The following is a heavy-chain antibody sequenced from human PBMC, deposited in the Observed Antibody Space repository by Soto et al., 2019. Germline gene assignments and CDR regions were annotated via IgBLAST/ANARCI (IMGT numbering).Heavy chain of an antibody. J-gene: IGHJ4*02. Sequence: SCTLSLPCTVSGGSIRSSNYYWAWVRQPPGKGLEWIANIYYSGDTYFHPSLRSRLTVSVDTSKNQFSLKLSSLTAADTAMYYCASLQVPGNFDYWGQGTLVTVSS. CDR1: GGSIRSSNYY. CDR3: ASLQVPGNFDY. CDR2: IYYSGDT. D-gene: IGHD6-13*01. V-gene: IGHV4-39*01.